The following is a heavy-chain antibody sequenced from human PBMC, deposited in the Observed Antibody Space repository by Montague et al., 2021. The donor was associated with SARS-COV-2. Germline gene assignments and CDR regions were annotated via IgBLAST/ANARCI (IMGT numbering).Heavy chain of an antibody. Sequence: PALVKPTQTLTLTCTFSGFSLSNTRMSVGWIRQHPGKALEWLALINWDDDEYYNPSLRTRLTISKDTSKNQVVLVMTNMDPMDTGTYYCARIQRWGEYYFDFWGQGALVIVSS. CDR2: INWDDDE. J-gene: IGHJ4*02. V-gene: IGHV2-70*01. D-gene: IGHD3-16*01. CDR3: ARIQRWGEYYFDF. CDR1: GFSLSNTRMS.